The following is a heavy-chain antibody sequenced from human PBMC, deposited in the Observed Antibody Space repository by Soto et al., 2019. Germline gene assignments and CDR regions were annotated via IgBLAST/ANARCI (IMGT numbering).Heavy chain of an antibody. V-gene: IGHV4-4*07. CDR1: GADINTYS. Sequence: SETLSLTCSVSGADINTYSWTWIRQPAGKGLEWIGRIYTSASINYNPSLKGRVTLSVDTSTNQVSLRLASVTAADTAIYYCARDREAGYNFYYGMDVWGEGTTVTVSS. CDR2: IYTSASI. D-gene: IGHD6-19*01. J-gene: IGHJ6*04. CDR3: ARDREAGYNFYYGMDV.